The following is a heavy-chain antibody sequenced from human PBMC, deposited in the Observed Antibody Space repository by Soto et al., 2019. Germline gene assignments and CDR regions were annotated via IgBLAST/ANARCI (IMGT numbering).Heavy chain of an antibody. V-gene: IGHV4-30-4*01. CDR3: AREKGYISGPKNFDY. Sequence: SETLSLTCTVSGASISSGDYFWSWIRQSPGKGLGWIGYIYDSGSSYYNPSLKSRVTMSVDTSKNQFSLKLSSVTAADTAVYYCAREKGYISGPKNFDYWGQGTLVTVSS. CDR2: IYDSGSS. CDR1: GASISSGDYF. J-gene: IGHJ4*02. D-gene: IGHD5-12*01.